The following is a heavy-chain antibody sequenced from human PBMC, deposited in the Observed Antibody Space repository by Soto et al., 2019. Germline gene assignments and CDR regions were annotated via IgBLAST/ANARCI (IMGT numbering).Heavy chain of an antibody. D-gene: IGHD6-19*01. V-gene: IGHV1-18*01. CDR2: ISAYNGNT. CDR1: GYTFTSYC. Sequence: ASVKVSCKASGYTFTSYCISLLGQAPGQGLEWMGWISAYNGNTNYAQKLQGRVTMTTDTSTSTAYMELRSLRSDDTAVYYCARASLPYSSGPPQLDSWGQGTLVTVSS. J-gene: IGHJ4*02. CDR3: ARASLPYSSGPPQLDS.